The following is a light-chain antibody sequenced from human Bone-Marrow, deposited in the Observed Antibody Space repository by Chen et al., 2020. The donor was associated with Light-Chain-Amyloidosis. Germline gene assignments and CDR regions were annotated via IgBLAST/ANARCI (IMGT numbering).Light chain of an antibody. CDR3: QVWDRSSDRPV. CDR2: DDS. Sequence: SYVLTQPSSVSVAPGQTAPIACGGNNIGSTSVHWYQQTPGQAPLLVVYDDSDRPSGIPERLSGSNSGNTATLTISRVEAGDEADYYCQVWDRSSDRPVFSGGTKLTVL. J-gene: IGLJ3*02. CDR1: NIGSTS. V-gene: IGLV3-21*02.